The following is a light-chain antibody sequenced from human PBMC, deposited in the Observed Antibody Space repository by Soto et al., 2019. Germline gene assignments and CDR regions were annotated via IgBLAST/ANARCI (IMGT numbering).Light chain of an antibody. V-gene: IGLV2-8*01. Sequence: QSALTQPPSASGSPGQSVTISCTGTSSDVGRYNYVSWYQQHPGKAPKLMMSEVNKRASGVPDRFSGSKSGNTASLTVSGLQAEDEADYCCNSHAGTPFVFGTGTKVTVL. J-gene: IGLJ1*01. CDR1: SSDVGRYNY. CDR3: NSHAGTPFV. CDR2: EVN.